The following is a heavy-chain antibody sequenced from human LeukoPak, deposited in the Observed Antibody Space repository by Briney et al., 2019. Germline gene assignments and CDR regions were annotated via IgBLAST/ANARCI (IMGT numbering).Heavy chain of an antibody. J-gene: IGHJ6*04. V-gene: IGHV4-59*01. Sequence: KPSETLSLTCTVSGGSISSYYWSWIRQPPGKGLEWIGYIYYSGSTNYNPSLKRRVTISVDTSKNQFSLKLSSVTAADTVVYYCASLIAEVDVWGKGTTVTVSS. CDR1: GGSISSYY. CDR2: IYYSGST. CDR3: ASLIAEVDV.